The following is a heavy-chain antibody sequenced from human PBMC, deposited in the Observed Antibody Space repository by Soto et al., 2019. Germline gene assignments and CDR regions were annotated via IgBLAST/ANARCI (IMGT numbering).Heavy chain of an antibody. CDR1: GGTFSSYA. CDR2: IIPIFGTA. D-gene: IGHD3-10*01. CDR3: ARDYYGSGKLGWFDP. J-gene: IGHJ5*02. Sequence: ASVKVSCKASGGTFSSYAISWVRQAPGQGLEWMGGIIPIFGTANYAQKFQGRVTITADESTSTAYMELSSLRSEDTAVYYCARDYYGSGKLGWFDPWGQGTLVTVSS. V-gene: IGHV1-69*13.